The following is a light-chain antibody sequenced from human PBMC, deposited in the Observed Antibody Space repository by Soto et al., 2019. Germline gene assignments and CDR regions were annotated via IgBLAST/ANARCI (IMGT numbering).Light chain of an antibody. CDR3: QPHNNWPVVT. J-gene: IGKJ4*01. CDR1: RTISRN. Sequence: EMVMTQSPVTLSGSPGERVTLSCRASRTISRNLAWYQQKPGQAPRLLIYGASTRATGIPDRFSGSGSGTELTLTINSLQSEDFAMYYCQPHNNWPVVTFGGGTRVEIK. V-gene: IGKV3-15*01. CDR2: GAS.